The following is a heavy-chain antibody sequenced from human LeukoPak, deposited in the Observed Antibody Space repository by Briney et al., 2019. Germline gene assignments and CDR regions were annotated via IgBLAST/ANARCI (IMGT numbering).Heavy chain of an antibody. CDR3: ARDRAMYYYDSSGFDY. J-gene: IGHJ4*02. D-gene: IGHD3-22*01. Sequence: ASVKVSCKASGYTFTGYYMHWVRQAPGQGLEWMGWINPNSGGTNYAQKFQGWATMTRDTSISTAYMELSRLRSDDTAVYYCARDRAMYYYDSSGFDYWGQGTLVTVSS. CDR1: GYTFTGYY. V-gene: IGHV1-2*04. CDR2: INPNSGGT.